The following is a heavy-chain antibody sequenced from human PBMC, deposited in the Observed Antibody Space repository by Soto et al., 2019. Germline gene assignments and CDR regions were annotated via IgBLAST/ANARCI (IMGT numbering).Heavy chain of an antibody. Sequence: GASAKVSCKASGYTFTSYGISWVRQAPGQGLEWMGWISAYNGNTNYAQKLQGRVTMTTDTSTSTAYMELRSLRSDDTAVYYCARDMITFGGVIVIASGLFDYWGQGTLVTVSS. J-gene: IGHJ4*02. CDR3: ARDMITFGGVIVIASGLFDY. D-gene: IGHD3-16*02. CDR1: GYTFTSYG. CDR2: ISAYNGNT. V-gene: IGHV1-18*01.